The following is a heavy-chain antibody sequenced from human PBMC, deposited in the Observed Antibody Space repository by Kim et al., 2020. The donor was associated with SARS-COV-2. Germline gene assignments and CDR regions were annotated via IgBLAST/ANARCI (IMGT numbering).Heavy chain of an antibody. CDR2: ISSSSSYI. CDR3: ARDNCSGGSCYRYYYYYGMDV. V-gene: IGHV3-21*01. D-gene: IGHD2-15*01. CDR1: GFTFSSYS. Sequence: GGSLRLSCAASGFTFSSYSMNWVRQAPGKGLEWVSSISSSSSYIYYADSVKGRFTISRDNAKNSLYLQMNSLRAEDTAVYYCARDNCSGGSCYRYYYYYGMDVWGQGTTVTVSS. J-gene: IGHJ6*02.